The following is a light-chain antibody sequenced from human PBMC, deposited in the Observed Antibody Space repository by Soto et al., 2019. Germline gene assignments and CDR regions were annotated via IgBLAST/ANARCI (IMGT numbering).Light chain of an antibody. V-gene: IGKV3-20*01. J-gene: IGKJ2*01. Sequence: EIVLTQSPGTLSLSPGERATLSCRASQSVSSSYLSWYQHKTNQAPRLLIYGAASRSTGIPDRFSGGGSGTDFTLTISRLEPEDFAVYYCQQYDSPPLYIFGQGTKLEIK. CDR1: QSVSSSY. CDR2: GAA. CDR3: QQYDSPPLYI.